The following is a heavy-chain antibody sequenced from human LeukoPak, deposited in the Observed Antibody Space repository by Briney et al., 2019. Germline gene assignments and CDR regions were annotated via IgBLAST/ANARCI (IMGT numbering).Heavy chain of an antibody. CDR3: ARDPYYYDSSGYP. D-gene: IGHD3-22*01. V-gene: IGHV3-48*01. Sequence: GGSLRLSCAASGFTFSTYSMNWVRQAPGKGLEWVSYISGSSTTTYYADSVKGRFTISRDNSKNSLYLQMNSLRAADTAVYYCARDPYYYDSSGYPWGQGTLVTVSS. CDR2: ISGSSTTT. J-gene: IGHJ5*02. CDR1: GFTFSTYS.